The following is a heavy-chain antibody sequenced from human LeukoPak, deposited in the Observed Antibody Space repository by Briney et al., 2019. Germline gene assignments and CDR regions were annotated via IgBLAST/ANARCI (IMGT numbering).Heavy chain of an antibody. CDR2: IYYSGST. D-gene: IGHD3-16*02. V-gene: IGHV4-59*01. Sequence: SSETLSLTCTVSGGSISSYYWSWIRQPPGKGLEWIGYIYYSGSTNYIPSLKSRVTISVDTSKNQFSLKLSSVTAADTAVYYCARGVSVIGGHYYYYYMDVWGKGTTVTVS. CDR1: GGSISSYY. CDR3: ARGVSVIGGHYYYYYMDV. J-gene: IGHJ6*03.